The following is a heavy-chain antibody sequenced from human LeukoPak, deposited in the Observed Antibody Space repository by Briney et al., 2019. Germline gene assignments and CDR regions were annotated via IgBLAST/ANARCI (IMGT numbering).Heavy chain of an antibody. CDR1: GGTFSSYA. J-gene: IGHJ4*02. V-gene: IGHV1-69*06. CDR3: XXXSKTDILTGYSY. D-gene: IGHD3-9*01. Sequence: GASVKVSCKASGGTFSSYAISWVRQAPGQGLEWMGGIIPIFGTANYAQKFQGRVTITADKSTSTAYMELSSLRSEDTAVYYCXXXSKTDILTGYSYWGQGTLVTVSS. CDR2: IIPIFGTA.